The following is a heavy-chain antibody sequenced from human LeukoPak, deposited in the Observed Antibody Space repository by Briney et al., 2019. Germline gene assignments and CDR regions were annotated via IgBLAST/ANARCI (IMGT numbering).Heavy chain of an antibody. CDR3: ARGQQLVLGYYYMDV. Sequence: SETLSLTCTVSGGSISSYYWSRIRQPPGKGLEWIGYIYYSGSTNYNPSLKSRVTISVDTSKNQFSLKLSSVTAADTAVYYCARGQQLVLGYYYMDVWGKGTTVTVSS. D-gene: IGHD6-13*01. V-gene: IGHV4-59*01. CDR1: GGSISSYY. CDR2: IYYSGST. J-gene: IGHJ6*03.